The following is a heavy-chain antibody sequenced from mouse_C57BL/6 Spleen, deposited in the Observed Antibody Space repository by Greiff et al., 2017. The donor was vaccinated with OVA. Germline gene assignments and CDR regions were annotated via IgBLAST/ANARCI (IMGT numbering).Heavy chain of an antibody. J-gene: IGHJ4*01. Sequence: VQLQQSGPELVKPGASVKISCKASGYTFTDYYMNWVKQSHGKSLEWIGDINPNNGGTSYNQKFKGKATLTVDKSSSTAYMELRSLTSEDSAVYYCARRNYGSSYVAMDYWGQGTSVTVSS. CDR3: ARRNYGSSYVAMDY. D-gene: IGHD1-1*01. CDR1: GYTFTDYY. V-gene: IGHV1-26*01. CDR2: INPNNGGT.